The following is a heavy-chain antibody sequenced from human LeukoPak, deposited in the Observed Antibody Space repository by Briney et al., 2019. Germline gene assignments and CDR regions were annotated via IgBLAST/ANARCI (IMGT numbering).Heavy chain of an antibody. CDR1: GGTFSSYA. J-gene: IGHJ4*02. V-gene: IGHV1-69*04. CDR2: IIPILGIA. CDR3: ARESDRYYFDY. Sequence: SVKVSCKASGGTFSSYAISWVRQAPGQGLEWMGRIIPILGIANYAQKFQGRVTITADKSTSTAYMELSSLRSEDTAVYYCARESDRYYFDYWGQGTLVTVSS.